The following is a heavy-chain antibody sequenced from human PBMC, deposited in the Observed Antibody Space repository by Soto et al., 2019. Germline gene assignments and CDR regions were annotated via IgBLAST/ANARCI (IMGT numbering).Heavy chain of an antibody. Sequence: SETLSLTCTVSGGSVSSGSYYWSWIRQPPGKGLEWIGYIYYSGSTNYNPSLKSRVTISVDTSKNQFSLKLSSVTAADTAVYYCARAASYYEGGSGYSTPKIFDYWGQVTLVTVSS. V-gene: IGHV4-61*01. D-gene: IGHD3-3*01. CDR3: ARAASYYEGGSGYSTPKIFDY. J-gene: IGHJ4*02. CDR1: GGSVSSGSYY. CDR2: IYYSGST.